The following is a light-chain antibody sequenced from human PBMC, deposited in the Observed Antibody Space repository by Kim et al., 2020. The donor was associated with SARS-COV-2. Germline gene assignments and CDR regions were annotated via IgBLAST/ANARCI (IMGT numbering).Light chain of an antibody. CDR1: QDISNY. J-gene: IGKJ2*01. CDR2: DAS. V-gene: IGKV1-33*01. Sequence: DIQMTQSPSSLSASVGDRVTITCQASQDISNYLNWYQQKPGKAPKLLIYDASNLETGVPSRFSGSGSGTDFTFTISSLQPEDAATYYCQQYDYLPPYTFGQGTKLEIK. CDR3: QQYDYLPPYT.